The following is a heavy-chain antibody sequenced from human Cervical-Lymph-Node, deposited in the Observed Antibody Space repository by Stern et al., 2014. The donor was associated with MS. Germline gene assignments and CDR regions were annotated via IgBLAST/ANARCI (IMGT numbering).Heavy chain of an antibody. Sequence: QVQLQESGPGLVQPSGTLSLTCAVSGGSISSSNLWSWVRQPPGKGLEWIGEIYQRGRTNYNPSLKGRVTISVDRSKTQSSLKLSLGTAADTAVDYCARDHGAAAGMGCWGQGTLVTVSS. D-gene: IGHD6-13*01. V-gene: IGHV4-4*02. CDR3: ARDHGAAAGMGC. CDR1: GGSISSSNL. CDR2: IYQRGRT. J-gene: IGHJ4*02.